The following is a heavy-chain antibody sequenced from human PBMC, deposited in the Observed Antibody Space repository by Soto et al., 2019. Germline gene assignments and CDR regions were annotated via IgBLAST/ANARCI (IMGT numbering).Heavy chain of an antibody. D-gene: IGHD6-19*01. CDR2: ISGSGGST. CDR1: GFTFSSYA. Sequence: GGSLRLSCAASGFTFSSYAMSWVRQAPGKVLEWASAISGSGGSTYYADSVKGRFTISRDNSKNTLYLQMNSLRAEGTAVYYCAKKAVAGMGAYYYGMDVWGQGTTVTVS. CDR3: AKKAVAGMGAYYYGMDV. V-gene: IGHV3-23*01. J-gene: IGHJ6*02.